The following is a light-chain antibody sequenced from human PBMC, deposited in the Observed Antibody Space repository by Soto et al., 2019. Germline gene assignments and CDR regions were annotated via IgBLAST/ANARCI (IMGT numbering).Light chain of an antibody. CDR2: SNN. V-gene: IGLV1-44*01. Sequence: QSALTQPPSASGTPGQRVTISCSGSSSNIGSNTVNWYQQLPGTAPKLLIYSNNQRPSGVPDRFSGSKSGTSASLAISGLQSEDEADYYCAAWDDSLSVIYVFGTGTKVTVL. J-gene: IGLJ1*01. CDR1: SSNIGSNT. CDR3: AAWDDSLSVIYV.